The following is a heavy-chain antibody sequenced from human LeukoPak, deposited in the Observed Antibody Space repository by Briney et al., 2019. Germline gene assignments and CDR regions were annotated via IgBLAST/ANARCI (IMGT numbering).Heavy chain of an antibody. CDR3: ARGYSSGWYPNYYYYMDV. V-gene: IGHV1-2*06. D-gene: IGHD6-19*01. Sequence: ASVKVSCKASGYTFTGYYMHWVRQAPGQGLEWMGRINPNSGGTNYAQKFQGRVTMTRDTSISTAYMELSRLRSDDTAVYYCARGYSSGWYPNYYYYMDVWGKGTTVTVPS. CDR1: GYTFTGYY. J-gene: IGHJ6*03. CDR2: INPNSGGT.